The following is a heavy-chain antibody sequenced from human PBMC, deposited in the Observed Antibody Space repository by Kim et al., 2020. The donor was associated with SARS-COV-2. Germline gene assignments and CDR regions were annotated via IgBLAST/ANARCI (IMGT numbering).Heavy chain of an antibody. CDR2: IYTSGST. CDR3: ARVLIAVAGRPGYGMDV. Sequence: SQTLSLTCTVSGGSISSYYWSWIRQPAGKGLEWIGRIYTSGSTNYNPSLKSRVTMSVDTSKNQFSLKLSSVTAADTAVYYCARVLIAVAGRPGYGMDVWGQGTTVTVSS. CDR1: GGSISSYY. V-gene: IGHV4-4*07. D-gene: IGHD6-19*01. J-gene: IGHJ6*02.